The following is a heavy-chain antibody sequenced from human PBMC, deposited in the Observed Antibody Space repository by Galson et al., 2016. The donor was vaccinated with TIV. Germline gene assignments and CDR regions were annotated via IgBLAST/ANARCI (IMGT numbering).Heavy chain of an antibody. V-gene: IGHV1-69*13. D-gene: IGHD3-10*01. Sequence: SVKVSCKASGGIFNRYAISWVRQAPGQGLEWMGKIIAIFGTTNYAQKFQGRVTITADESTSTVYMELSSLRSEDTAVYYCARATDYYGSGSFPYWGQGTLVTFSS. CDR2: IIAIFGTT. CDR1: GGIFNRYA. CDR3: ARATDYYGSGSFPY. J-gene: IGHJ4*02.